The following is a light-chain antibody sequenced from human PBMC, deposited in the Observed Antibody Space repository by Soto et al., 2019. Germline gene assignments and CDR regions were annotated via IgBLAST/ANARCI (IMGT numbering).Light chain of an antibody. J-gene: IGKJ2*01. CDR3: QHYGGSPPYT. CDR1: QSVSSSY. CDR2: GAS. V-gene: IGKV3-20*01. Sequence: EIVLTQSPGTLSLSPGERATLSCRASQSVSSSYLAWYQQKPGQAPRLLIYGASIRATGIPDRFSGSGSGTDFTLSISRLEPEDFAVYYCQHYGGSPPYTFGQGTKLEIK.